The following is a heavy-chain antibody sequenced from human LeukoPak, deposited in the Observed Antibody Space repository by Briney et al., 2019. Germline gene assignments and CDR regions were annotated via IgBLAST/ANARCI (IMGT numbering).Heavy chain of an antibody. CDR3: TRNRGLDV. CDR1: GFIFSNYW. CDR2: IRQDGSER. J-gene: IGHJ6*02. Sequence: PGGSLRLSCAASGFIFSNYWMTWVRQAPGKGLEWVAHIRQDGSERHYVDSVKDRFTISRDNAKNSLDLQMNSLRAEDTAAYYCTRNRGLDVWGQGTTVTVSS. V-gene: IGHV3-7*01. D-gene: IGHD6-25*01.